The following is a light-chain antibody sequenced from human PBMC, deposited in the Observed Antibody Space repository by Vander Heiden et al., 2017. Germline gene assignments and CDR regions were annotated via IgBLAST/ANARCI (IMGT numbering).Light chain of an antibody. J-gene: IGLJ2*01. Sequence: QSALPLPPSTSGSSAHSVAISCTGTSSDVGGYNYVSWYQQHPGKAPKLLIYEASKRPAGVTDRFSGSKSGNTASLTVSGLQAEDEADYYCSSDAGSNNLVFGGGTKLTVL. CDR1: SSDVGGYNY. CDR3: SSDAGSNNLV. CDR2: EAS. V-gene: IGLV2-8*01.